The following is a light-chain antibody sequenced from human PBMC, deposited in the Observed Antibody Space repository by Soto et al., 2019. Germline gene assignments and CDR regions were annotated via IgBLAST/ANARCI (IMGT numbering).Light chain of an antibody. J-gene: IGKJ2*01. CDR3: MQALEILYT. V-gene: IGKV2-28*01. Sequence: IVVTQSPLSLPVTPGEPASISCRSRQSLLHSNGYNYLSWYLQKTGQSAQLLIYLGSNRASGVPDRFSGSGSGTDYTLEISRVEAEDVGIYFCMQALEILYTFGQGTKLEIK. CDR1: QSLLHSNGYNY. CDR2: LGS.